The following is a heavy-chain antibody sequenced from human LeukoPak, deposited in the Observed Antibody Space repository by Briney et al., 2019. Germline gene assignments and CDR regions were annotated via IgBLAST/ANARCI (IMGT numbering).Heavy chain of an antibody. CDR3: AREVIAAAGSDY. CDR2: IYSGGST. D-gene: IGHD6-13*01. J-gene: IGHJ4*02. CDR1: GFTVSSNY. V-gene: IGHV3-53*01. Sequence: PGGSLRLSCAASGFTVSSNYMSWVRQAPGKGLEWVSVIYSGGSTYYADSVKGRFTISRDNSKNTLYLQMNSLRAEDTAVYYCAREVIAAAGSDYWGQGTLVTVSS.